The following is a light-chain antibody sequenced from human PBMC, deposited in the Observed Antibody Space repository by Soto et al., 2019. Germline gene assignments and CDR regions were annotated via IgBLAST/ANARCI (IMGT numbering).Light chain of an antibody. CDR3: QQRSTWPLT. J-gene: IGKJ4*01. CDR2: DAS. CDR1: QSISSH. V-gene: IGKV3-11*01. Sequence: EIVLPQSPATLSLSPGERATLSCRASQSISSHLAWYQQKPGQAPRLLMYDASNRATGIPARFSGSGSGTDFTFTISSPEPEDFAVYYCQQRSTWPLTFGGGTMVEIK.